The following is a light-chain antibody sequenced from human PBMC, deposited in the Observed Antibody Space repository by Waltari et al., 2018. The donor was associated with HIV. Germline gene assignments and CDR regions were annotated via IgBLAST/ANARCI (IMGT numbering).Light chain of an antibody. CDR3: QSSDKNIKSVV. CDR1: AFSKPY. CDR2: KDS. V-gene: IGLV3-25*03. J-gene: IGLJ2*01. Sequence: SFELTQPPSVSLSPGQPARIPCSGHAFSKPYSSWYQQKAGQAPLLIIYKDSERPSGVPERFSASSSGTTVTLTINGVLAEDEADYYCQSSDKNIKSVVFGGGTKLTVL.